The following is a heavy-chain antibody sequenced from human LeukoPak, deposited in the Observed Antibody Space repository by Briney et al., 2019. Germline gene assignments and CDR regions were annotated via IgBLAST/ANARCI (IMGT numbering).Heavy chain of an antibody. CDR2: IYHSGST. V-gene: IGHV4-4*02. D-gene: IGHD2-21*01. CDR1: GASISNSNW. CDR3: ARDHQYSPDAFDI. Sequence: SETLSLTCAVTGASISNSNWWTWVRQPPGKGLEWIGEIYHSGSTNYKTSLKSRATISVDTSKNQFSLKLSSVTAADTAVYYCARDHQYSPDAFDIRGQGTMVTVSS. J-gene: IGHJ3*02.